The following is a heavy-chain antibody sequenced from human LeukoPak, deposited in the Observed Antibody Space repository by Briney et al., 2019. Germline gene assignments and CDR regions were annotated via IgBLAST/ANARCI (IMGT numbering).Heavy chain of an antibody. CDR1: GFTFSSYW. V-gene: IGHV3-74*01. Sequence: GSLRLSCAASGFTFSSYWMHWVRQAPGKGLMWLSRINSDESSTSYADSVKGRFTISRDNAQNTLYLQMNSLRAEDTAVYYCARALAVAGSVGGLVDWVQGTLVTVSS. D-gene: IGHD6-19*01. J-gene: IGHJ4*02. CDR3: ARALAVAGSVGGLVD. CDR2: INSDESST.